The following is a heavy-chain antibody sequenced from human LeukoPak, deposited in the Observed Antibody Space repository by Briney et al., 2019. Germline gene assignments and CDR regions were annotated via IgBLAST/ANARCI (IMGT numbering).Heavy chain of an antibody. D-gene: IGHD6-13*01. Sequence: GGTLRLSCAATGFTFSSYGMSWVRQAPGKELEWVSAISGSGGSTYYADSVKGRFTISRDNSKNTLYLQMNSLRAEDTAVYYCAKDRRGSSLPLDAFDIWGQGTMVTVSS. J-gene: IGHJ3*02. CDR2: ISGSGGST. V-gene: IGHV3-23*01. CDR3: AKDRRGSSLPLDAFDI. CDR1: GFTFSSYG.